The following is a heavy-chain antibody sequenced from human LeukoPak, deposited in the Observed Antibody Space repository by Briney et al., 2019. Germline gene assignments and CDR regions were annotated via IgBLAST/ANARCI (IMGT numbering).Heavy chain of an antibody. Sequence: SETLSLTCTVSGGSISGSSYYWGWSRQPPGEGLEWIGSISSSGSTYYNPSLKSRLTISVGTSKNQFSLKLSSVTAADTAVYYCARRMVAATPGHYWGQGTLVTISS. CDR2: ISSSGST. CDR1: GGSISGSSYY. V-gene: IGHV4-39*01. J-gene: IGHJ4*02. D-gene: IGHD2-15*01. CDR3: ARRMVAATPGHY.